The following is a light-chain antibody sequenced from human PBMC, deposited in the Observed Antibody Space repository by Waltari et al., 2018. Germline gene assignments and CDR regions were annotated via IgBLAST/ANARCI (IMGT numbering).Light chain of an antibody. J-gene: IGLJ3*02. CDR1: SSDVWSYNL. CDR2: EGS. V-gene: IGLV2-23*01. CDR3: CSYAGSSTDWV. Sequence: QSALTQPASVSGSPGQSITISCTGTSSDVWSYNLASWYQQHPGKAPNLMIYEGSKRPSGVSNRFSGSKSGNTASLTISGLQAEDEADYYCCSYAGSSTDWVFGGGTKLTVL.